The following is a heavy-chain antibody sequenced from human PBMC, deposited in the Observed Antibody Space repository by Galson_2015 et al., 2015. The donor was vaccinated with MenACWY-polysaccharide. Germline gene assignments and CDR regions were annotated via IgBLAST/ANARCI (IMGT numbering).Heavy chain of an antibody. V-gene: IGHV3-33*01. D-gene: IGHD3-3*01. CDR3: ARSDYDEAGGYGMDV. Sequence: SLRLSCAASGFTFSSYGMHWVRQAPGKGLEWVAVIWYDGNNKYYADSVKGRFTISRDNSKNTLYLQMNSLRAEDTAVYYCARSDYDEAGGYGMDVWGQGTMVTVSS. CDR2: IWYDGNNK. CDR1: GFTFSSYG. J-gene: IGHJ6*02.